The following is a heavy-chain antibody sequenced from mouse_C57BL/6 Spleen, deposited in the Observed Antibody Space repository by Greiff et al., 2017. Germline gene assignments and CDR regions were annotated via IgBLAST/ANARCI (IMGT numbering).Heavy chain of an antibody. J-gene: IGHJ2*01. CDR2: INPNNGGT. D-gene: IGHD1-1*01. CDR3: ARARELLGDY. V-gene: IGHV1-22*01. CDR1: GYTFTDYN. Sequence: EVKLQQSGPELVKPGASVKMSCKASGYTFTDYNMHWVKQSHGKSLEWIGYINPNNGGTSYNQKFKGKATLTVNKSSSTAYMELRSLTSEDSAVYYCARARELLGDYWGQGTTLTVSS.